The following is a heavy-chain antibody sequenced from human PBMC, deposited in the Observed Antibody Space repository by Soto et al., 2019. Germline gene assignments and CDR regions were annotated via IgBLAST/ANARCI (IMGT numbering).Heavy chain of an antibody. CDR2: IYYSGST. V-gene: IGHV4-59*01. D-gene: IGHD2-2*01. J-gene: IGHJ6*03. Sequence: PSETLSLTCTVSGGSISSYYWSWIRQPPGKGLEWIGYIYYSGSTNYNPSLKSRVTISVDTSKNQFSLKLSSVTAADTAVYYCASGVVPAAMHYYYYYMDVWGKGTTVTVSS. CDR3: ASGVVPAAMHYYYYYMDV. CDR1: GGSISSYY.